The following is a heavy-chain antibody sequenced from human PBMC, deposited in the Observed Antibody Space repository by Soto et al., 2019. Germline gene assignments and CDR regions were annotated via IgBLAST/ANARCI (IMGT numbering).Heavy chain of an antibody. J-gene: IGHJ4*02. V-gene: IGHV4-39*01. CDR2: IYYSGST. Sequence: QLQLQESGPGLVKPSETLSLTCTVSSGSISSSSYYWDWIRQPPGKGLEWIGSIYYSGSTNYNPTLKSRVTISVDTSKNQFSLKVTSLTAADTAVYYCARRRQLVAALDYWGQGTLVTVSS. CDR1: SGSISSSSYY. D-gene: IGHD2-15*01. CDR3: ARRRQLVAALDY.